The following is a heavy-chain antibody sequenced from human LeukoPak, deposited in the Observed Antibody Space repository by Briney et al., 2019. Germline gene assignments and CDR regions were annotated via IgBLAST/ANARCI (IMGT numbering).Heavy chain of an antibody. CDR3: ARYSSSWSPNYYYGMDV. V-gene: IGHV3-7*01. CDR1: GFTFSSYW. D-gene: IGHD6-13*01. CDR2: IKQDGSEK. Sequence: PGGSLRLSCAASGFTFSSYWMSWVRQAPGKGLEWVVNIKQDGSEKYYVDSVKGRFTISRDNAKNSLYLQMNSLRAEDTAVYYCARYSSSWSPNYYYGMDVWGQGTTVTVSS. J-gene: IGHJ6*02.